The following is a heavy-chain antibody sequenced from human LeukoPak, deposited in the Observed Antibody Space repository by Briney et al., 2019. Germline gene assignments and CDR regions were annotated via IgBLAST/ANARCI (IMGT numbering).Heavy chain of an antibody. D-gene: IGHD3-10*01. V-gene: IGHV3-30*18. CDR3: AKDARPYYYGSGSYSLGSDY. CDR1: GFTVSSNY. CDR2: ISYDGSNK. Sequence: PGGSLRLSCAASGFTVSSNYMSWVRQAPGKGLEWVAVISYDGSNKYYADSVKGRSTISRDNSKNTLYLQMNSLRAEDTAVYYCAKDARPYYYGSGSYSLGSDYWGQGTLVTVSS. J-gene: IGHJ4*02.